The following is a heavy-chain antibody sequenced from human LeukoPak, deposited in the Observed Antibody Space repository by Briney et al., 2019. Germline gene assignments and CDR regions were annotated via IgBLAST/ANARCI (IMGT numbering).Heavy chain of an antibody. V-gene: IGHV3-23*05. CDR3: GRDPNGDYVGAFEF. D-gene: IGHD4-17*01. CDR2: SSSGGSNT. Sequence: GGSLRLSCAASGFTFSEYGLVWVRQAPGEGLEWVSASSSGGSNTLYADAAKGRFTISRDNSNNTLSLQRDSLRAEDTAVYFCGRDPNGDYVGAFEFWGHGTMVTVSS. J-gene: IGHJ3*01. CDR1: GFTFSEYG.